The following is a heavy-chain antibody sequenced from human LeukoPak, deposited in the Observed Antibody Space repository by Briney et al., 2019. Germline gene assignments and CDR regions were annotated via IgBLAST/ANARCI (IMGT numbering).Heavy chain of an antibody. J-gene: IGHJ4*02. D-gene: IGHD3-22*01. CDR2: IYYSGST. Sequence: SQTLSLTCTVSGVSITSGGYYWSWIRQHPGKGLEWIGYIYYSGSTSYYPSLKSRVTISVDTSKNQFSLKLSSATAADTAVYYCARDGGYDSSGRFDYWGQGTLVTVSS. V-gene: IGHV4-31*03. CDR3: ARDGGYDSSGRFDY. CDR1: GVSITSGGYY.